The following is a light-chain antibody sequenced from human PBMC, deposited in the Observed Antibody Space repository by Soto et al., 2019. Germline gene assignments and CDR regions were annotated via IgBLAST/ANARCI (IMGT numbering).Light chain of an antibody. Sequence: DILMTQSPSTLSGSVGDRVTITCRAGQTISSWLAWYQQKPGKAPKLLIYKASTLKSGVPSRFSGSGSGTEFTLTISSLQPDDFATYYCQHYNSYSEAFGQGTKVDIK. CDR1: QTISSW. CDR2: KAS. V-gene: IGKV1-5*03. J-gene: IGKJ1*01. CDR3: QHYNSYSEA.